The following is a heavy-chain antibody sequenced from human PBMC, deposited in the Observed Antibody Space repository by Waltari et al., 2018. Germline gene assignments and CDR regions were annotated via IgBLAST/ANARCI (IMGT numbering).Heavy chain of an antibody. CDR2: ITHTGTT. Sequence: QVQLQQWGAGLLKPSETQSLTCAVSGGSFRGYYGTWIRQPPGKGLEWIGDITHTGTTNYNSSLKSRVTMSIDTSKNQFSLTVTSVTAADTAIYYCAARRRSSGAGFDPWGQGTLVTVSS. CDR3: AARRRSSGAGFDP. CDR1: GGSFRGYY. V-gene: IGHV4-34*02. D-gene: IGHD6-6*01. J-gene: IGHJ5*02.